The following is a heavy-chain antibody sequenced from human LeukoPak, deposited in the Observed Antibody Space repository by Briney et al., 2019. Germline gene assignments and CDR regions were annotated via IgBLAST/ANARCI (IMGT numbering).Heavy chain of an antibody. CDR3: ARDRGFTRRYSSSSWYPVKYYYYYMDV. D-gene: IGHD6-13*01. CDR2: MNPNSGNT. V-gene: IGHV1-8*01. CDR1: GYTFTSYD. Sequence: GASMKVSCKASGYTFTSYDINWVRQATGQGLEWMGWMNPNSGNTGYAQKFQGRVTMTRNTSISTAYMELSSLRSEDTAVYYCARDRGFTRRYSSSSWYPVKYYYYYMDVWGKGTTVTVSS. J-gene: IGHJ6*03.